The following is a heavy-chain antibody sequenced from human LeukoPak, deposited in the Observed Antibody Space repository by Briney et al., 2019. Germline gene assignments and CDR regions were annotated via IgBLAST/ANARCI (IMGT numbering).Heavy chain of an antibody. CDR1: GLTFSSHW. CDR2: ITNDGSST. V-gene: IGHV3-74*01. CDR3: VRDNLENQWLERSY. J-gene: IGHJ4*02. Sequence: GGSLRLSCAASGLTFSSHWMHWVRQAPGKGLVWVSRITNDGSSTTYADSVKGRFTISRDNVKNSVYLQMNSLRAEDTAIYYCVRDNLENQWLERSYWGQGTLVTVSS. D-gene: IGHD6-19*01.